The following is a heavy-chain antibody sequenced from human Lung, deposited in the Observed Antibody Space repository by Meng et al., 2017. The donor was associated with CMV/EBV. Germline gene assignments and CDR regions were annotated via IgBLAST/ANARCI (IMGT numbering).Heavy chain of an antibody. Sequence: GESXKISCAASGFTFSSYWMSWVRQAPGKGLEWVANIKQDGSEKYYVDSVKGRFTISRDNAKNSLYLQMNSLIAEDTAVYYCARGMRVGAITYYYYVMDVXGQGXTVTVSS. D-gene: IGHD1-26*01. CDR2: IKQDGSEK. CDR3: ARGMRVGAITYYYYVMDV. V-gene: IGHV3-7*01. J-gene: IGHJ6*02. CDR1: GFTFSSYW.